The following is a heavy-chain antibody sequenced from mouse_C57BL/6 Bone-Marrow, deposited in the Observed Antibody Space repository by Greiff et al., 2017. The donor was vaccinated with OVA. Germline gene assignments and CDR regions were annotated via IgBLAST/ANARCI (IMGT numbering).Heavy chain of an antibody. V-gene: IGHV1-50*01. D-gene: IGHD2-5*01. CDR1: GYTFTSYW. CDR3: ARAYYSNYVDFDY. CDR2: IDPSDSYT. J-gene: IGHJ2*01. Sequence: VQLQQPGAELVKPGASVKLSCKASGYTFTSYWMQWVKQRPGQGLEWIGEIDPSDSYTNYTQKFKGKATLTVDTAASTAYMQLSSLTSEDSAVYYCARAYYSNYVDFDYWGQGTTLTVSS.